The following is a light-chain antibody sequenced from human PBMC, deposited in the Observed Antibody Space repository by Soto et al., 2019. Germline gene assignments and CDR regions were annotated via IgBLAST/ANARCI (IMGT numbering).Light chain of an antibody. Sequence: DIQMTQSPSTLSASVGDRVTITCRASQSISSWLAWYQQKPGKAPKLLIYDASSLESGVTSRFSGSGSGTEFTLTISSLQPYDFATYYCQQYNSYPWTFGQGTKVEIK. CDR3: QQYNSYPWT. V-gene: IGKV1-5*01. CDR1: QSISSW. CDR2: DAS. J-gene: IGKJ1*01.